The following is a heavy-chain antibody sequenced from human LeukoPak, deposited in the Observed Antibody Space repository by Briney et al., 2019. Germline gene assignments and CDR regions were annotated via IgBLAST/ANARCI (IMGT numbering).Heavy chain of an antibody. CDR1: GFTVSSNY. D-gene: IGHD3-9*01. V-gene: IGHV3-7*01. J-gene: IGHJ6*02. CDR2: IKQDGSEK. Sequence: TGGSLRLSCAASGFTVSSNYMSWVRQAPGKGLEWVANIKQDGSEKYYVDSVKGRFTIFRDNAKNSLYLQMNSLRAEDTAVYYCARGGLTGPRPFYYYGMDVWGQGTTVTVSS. CDR3: ARGGLTGPRPFYYYGMDV.